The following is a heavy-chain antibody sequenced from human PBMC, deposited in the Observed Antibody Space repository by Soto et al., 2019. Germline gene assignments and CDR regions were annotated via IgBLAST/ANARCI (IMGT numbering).Heavy chain of an antibody. CDR3: AKDGARRVARFDY. CDR1: GFTFSNYG. Sequence: GGSLRLSCAASGFTFSNYGMHWVRQAPGKGLEWVAVISYDGSNKYYADSVKGRFTISRDNSKNTLYLQMNSLRVEDTAVYYCAKDGARRVARFDYWGQGNLVTVSS. V-gene: IGHV3-30*18. D-gene: IGHD3-3*01. J-gene: IGHJ4*02. CDR2: ISYDGSNK.